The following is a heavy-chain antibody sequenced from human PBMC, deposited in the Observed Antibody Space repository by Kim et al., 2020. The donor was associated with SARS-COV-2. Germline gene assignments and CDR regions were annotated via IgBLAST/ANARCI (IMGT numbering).Heavy chain of an antibody. CDR2: INTNTGNP. V-gene: IGHV7-4-1*02. D-gene: IGHD6-13*01. Sequence: ASVKVSCKASGYTFTSYDMNWVRQATGQGLEWMGWINTNTGNPTYAQGFTGRFVFSLDTSVSTAYLQISSLKAEDTAVYYCARSRAAAGTDYYGMDVWGQGTTVTVSS. CDR3: ARSRAAAGTDYYGMDV. CDR1: GYTFTSYD. J-gene: IGHJ6*02.